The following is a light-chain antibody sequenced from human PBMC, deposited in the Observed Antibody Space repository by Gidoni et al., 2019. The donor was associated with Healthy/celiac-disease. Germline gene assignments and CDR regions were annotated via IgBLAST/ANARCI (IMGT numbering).Light chain of an antibody. Sequence: EIVLTPSPGTLSLSPGERATLSCRASQSVSSSYLAWYQQKPGQAPRLRINGASSRATGIPDRFSGSGSGTDFTLTISRLEPEEFAVYYCQQYGSSPETFGQGTKVEIK. J-gene: IGKJ1*01. V-gene: IGKV3-20*01. CDR1: QSVSSSY. CDR2: GAS. CDR3: QQYGSSPET.